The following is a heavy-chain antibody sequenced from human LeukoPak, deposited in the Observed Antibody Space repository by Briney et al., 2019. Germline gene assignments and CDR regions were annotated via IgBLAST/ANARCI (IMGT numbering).Heavy chain of an antibody. Sequence: PGGSLRLSCAASGFTFSRFWMSWVRQAPGKGLEYVANIKEDGSEKYYVDSVKGRFTISRDNAKNSLYLQMSSLRVEDTAVYYCVRDISPEKGQQLANWGQGTQVTVSS. CDR1: GFTFSRFW. D-gene: IGHD6-13*01. CDR2: IKEDGSEK. J-gene: IGHJ4*02. V-gene: IGHV3-7*04. CDR3: VRDISPEKGQQLAN.